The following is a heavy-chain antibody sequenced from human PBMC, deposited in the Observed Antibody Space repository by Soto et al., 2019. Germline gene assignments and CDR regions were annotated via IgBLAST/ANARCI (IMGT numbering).Heavy chain of an antibody. D-gene: IGHD3-3*01. V-gene: IGHV1-18*04. J-gene: IGHJ4*02. CDR3: ARVSFNPQYYDFWSGYSPFDY. CDR1: GYTFTSYG. CDR2: ISAYNGNT. Sequence: RASVKVSCKASGYTFTSYGISWVRQAPGQGLEWMGWISAYNGNTNYAQKLQGRVTMTTDTSTSTAYMELRSLRSDDTAVDYCARVSFNPQYYDFWSGYSPFDYWGQGTLVTVSS.